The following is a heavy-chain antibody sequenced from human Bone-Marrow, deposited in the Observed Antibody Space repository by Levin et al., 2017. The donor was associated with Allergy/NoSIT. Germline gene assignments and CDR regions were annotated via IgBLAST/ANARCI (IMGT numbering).Heavy chain of an antibody. CDR2: IGGDNYTK. V-gene: IGHV3-48*01. Sequence: GGSLRLSCDASGFTFSSYGIIWVRQAPGKGLEWVSYIGGDNYTKYYADSVKGRFTISRDNAKKSLYLQMNSLRGEDTAVYYCAREGSWSSTWLGNYYCDDWGQGTLVTVSS. J-gene: IGHJ4*02. CDR1: GFTFSSYG. CDR3: AREGSWSSTWLGNYYCDD. D-gene: IGHD6-13*01.